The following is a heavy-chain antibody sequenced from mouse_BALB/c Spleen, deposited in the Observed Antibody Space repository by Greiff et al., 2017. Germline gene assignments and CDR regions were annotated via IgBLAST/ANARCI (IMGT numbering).Heavy chain of an antibody. CDR1: GYTFTSYW. J-gene: IGHJ4*01. V-gene: IGHV1-87*01. D-gene: IGHD3-1*01. Sequence: VQLQQSGAELARPGASVKLSCKASGYTFTSYWMQWVKQRPGQGLEWIGAIYPGDGDTRYTQKFKGKATLTADKSSSTAYMQLSSLASEDSAVYYCARDSGYVYYYAMDYWGQGTSVTVSS. CDR2: IYPGDGDT. CDR3: ARDSGYVYYYAMDY.